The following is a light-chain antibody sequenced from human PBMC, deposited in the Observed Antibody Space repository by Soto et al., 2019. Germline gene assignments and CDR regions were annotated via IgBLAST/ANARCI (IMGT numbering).Light chain of an antibody. Sequence: QSALTQPPSASGSPGQSVTISCTGTSSDVGGYNYVSWYQQHTGKAPKLMLYEVSKRPSGVPDRFAGSKSGNTASRTVSGLQAEDEADYYCSSYAVSNSPYVFGTGTKVTVL. J-gene: IGLJ1*01. CDR1: SSDVGGYNY. CDR3: SSYAVSNSPYV. V-gene: IGLV2-8*01. CDR2: EVS.